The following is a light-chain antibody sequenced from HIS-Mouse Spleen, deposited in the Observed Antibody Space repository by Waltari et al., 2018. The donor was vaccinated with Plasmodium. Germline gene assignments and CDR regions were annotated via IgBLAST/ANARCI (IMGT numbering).Light chain of an antibody. Sequence: DIQMTQSPSSLSASVGDRVTITCRASQSISSYLNWYQQKPGKAPKLLIYAESSLQSGVPSRFSGSGSGTDFTLTISSLQPEDFATYYCQQNYNTWTFGQGTKVEIK. J-gene: IGKJ1*01. V-gene: IGKV1-39*01. CDR2: AES. CDR1: QSISSY. CDR3: QQNYNTWT.